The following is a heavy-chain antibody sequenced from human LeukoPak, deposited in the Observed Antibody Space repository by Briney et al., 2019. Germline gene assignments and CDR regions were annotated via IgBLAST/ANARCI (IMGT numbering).Heavy chain of an antibody. D-gene: IGHD4-17*01. Sequence: ASVRVSCKASGYTFTGYYVCWVRQAPGQELEWMGWINPNSGVTDSTEKFQDRVTMTRDTSISAAYMELSSLSSDDTAVYYCARAYTTNALDIWGQGTMVTVSS. J-gene: IGHJ3*02. CDR2: INPNSGVT. V-gene: IGHV1-2*02. CDR3: ARAYTTNALDI. CDR1: GYTFTGYY.